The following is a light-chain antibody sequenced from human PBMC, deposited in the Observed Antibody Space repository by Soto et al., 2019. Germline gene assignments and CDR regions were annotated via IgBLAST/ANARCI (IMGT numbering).Light chain of an antibody. V-gene: IGKV3-20*01. CDR2: GAS. CDR1: QSVSSSY. CDR3: QQYGSAPPWT. J-gene: IGKJ1*01. Sequence: EIVLTQSPGTLSLSPGESATLSCRASQSVSSSYLAWYQQKPGQAHRLLIYGASSRATGIPDRFSGSGSGTDFTLSISRREPEDFAVYYCQQYGSAPPWTFGQGRKGEIK.